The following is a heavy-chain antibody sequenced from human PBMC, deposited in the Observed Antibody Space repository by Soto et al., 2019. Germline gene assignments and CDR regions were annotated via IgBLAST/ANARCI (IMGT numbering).Heavy chain of an antibody. CDR2: IYTSGST. D-gene: IGHD1-1*01. J-gene: IGHJ5*02. V-gene: IGHV4-4*07. CDR3: ARDVHTTEKKRGQGYWFDP. Sequence: SETLSLTCTVSGGSISSYYWSWIRQPAGKGLEWIGRIYTSGSTNYNPSLKSRVTMSVDTSKNQFSLKLSSVTAADTAVYYCARDVHTTEKKRGQGYWFDPWGQGTLVTVSS. CDR1: GGSISSYY.